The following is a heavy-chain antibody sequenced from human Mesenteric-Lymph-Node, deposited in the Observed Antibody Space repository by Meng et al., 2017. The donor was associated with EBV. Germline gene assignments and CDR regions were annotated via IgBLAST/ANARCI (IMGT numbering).Heavy chain of an antibody. J-gene: IGHJ5*02. CDR1: GGSFSGYY. CDR2: INHSGST. D-gene: IGHD4-17*01. Sequence: QVHLQQWGAGLLKPSETLSLTCAVYGGSFSGYYWSWIRQPPGKGLEWIGEINHSGSTNYNPSLKSRVTISVDTSKNQFSLKLNSVTAADTAVYYCARASVYGDYDNWFDPWGQGTLVTVSS. CDR3: ARASVYGDYDNWFDP. V-gene: IGHV4-34*01.